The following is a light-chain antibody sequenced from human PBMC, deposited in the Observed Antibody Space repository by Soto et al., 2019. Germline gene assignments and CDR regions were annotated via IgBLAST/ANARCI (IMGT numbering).Light chain of an antibody. CDR3: QQYGSSSWT. CDR1: QSVNSSY. J-gene: IGKJ1*01. Sequence: EIVLTQSPGTLSLSPGERATLSCRASQSVNSSYLAWYQQKPGQAPRLLIYGASSRATGIPDRFSGSGSGTVFTLTISRREPEDFAVFYCQQYGSSSWTFGQGTKVEIK. CDR2: GAS. V-gene: IGKV3-20*01.